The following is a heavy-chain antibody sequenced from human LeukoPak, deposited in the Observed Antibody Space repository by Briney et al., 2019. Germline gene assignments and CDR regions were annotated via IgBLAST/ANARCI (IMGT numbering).Heavy chain of an antibody. CDR2: IYYSGGT. V-gene: IGHV4-39*01. D-gene: IGHD2-2*01. CDR3: ARHWQVPAAITY. Sequence: SETLSLTCTVSGGSISSSSYYWGWIRQPPGKGLEWIGSIYYSGGTYYNPSLKSRVTISVDTSKNQFSLKLSSVTAADTAVYYCARHWQVPAAITYWGQGTLVTVSS. CDR1: GGSISSSSYY. J-gene: IGHJ4*02.